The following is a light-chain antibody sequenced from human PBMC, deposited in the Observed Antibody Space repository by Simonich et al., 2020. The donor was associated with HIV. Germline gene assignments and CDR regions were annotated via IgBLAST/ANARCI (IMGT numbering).Light chain of an antibody. CDR2: EGS. V-gene: IGLV2-23*01. Sequence: QSALTQPASLSGSPGQSITISCTGTSSDVGSYNLVSWYQQHPGKAPKLMIYEGSKRPSGCSNRFSGSKSGNTASLTISGLQAEDEADYYCCSYASRSTLVFGGGTNLTVL. CDR1: SSDVGSYNL. CDR3: CSYASRSTLV. J-gene: IGLJ2*01.